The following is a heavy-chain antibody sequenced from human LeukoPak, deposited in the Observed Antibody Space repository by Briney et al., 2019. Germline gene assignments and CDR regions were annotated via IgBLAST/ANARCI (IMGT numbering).Heavy chain of an antibody. CDR2: IYYSGST. D-gene: IGHD2-8*01. Sequence: KPSETLSLTCTVSGGSISSYYWSWIRQPPGKGLEWIGYIYYSGSTNYNPSLKSRVTISVDTSKNQFSLKLSSVTGADTAVYYCARAAGVPVAFDIWGQGTMVTVSS. CDR3: ARAAGVPVAFDI. CDR1: GGSISSYY. J-gene: IGHJ3*02. V-gene: IGHV4-59*01.